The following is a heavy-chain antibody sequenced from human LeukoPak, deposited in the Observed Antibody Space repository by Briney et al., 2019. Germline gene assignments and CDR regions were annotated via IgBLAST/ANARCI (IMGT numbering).Heavy chain of an antibody. CDR3: ARVGDYYDSSGYYYNYFDY. CDR2: IYSGGST. CDR1: GFTVSSNY. J-gene: IGHJ4*02. D-gene: IGHD3-22*01. V-gene: IGHV3-53*01. Sequence: PGGSLRLSCAASGFTVSSNYMSWVRQAPGKGLEWVSVIYSGGSTYYADSVKGRFTISRDNSKNTLYLQMNSLRAEDTAVYYCARVGDYYDSSGYYYNYFDYWGQGTLVTASS.